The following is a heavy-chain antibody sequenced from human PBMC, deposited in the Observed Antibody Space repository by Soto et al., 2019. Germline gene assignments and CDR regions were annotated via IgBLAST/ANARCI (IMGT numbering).Heavy chain of an antibody. CDR2: IYYSGNT. J-gene: IGHJ4*02. Sequence: QLQLQESGPGLVKPSETLSRTCTVSGGSISSTNYFWGWIRQPPGKGMEWIGNIYYSGNTYHNPSLKSRVTISVGTSKNQFSLKLNSVTAADTAVYYCARWAVSGSQRFDYWGQGTLVTVSS. CDR1: GGSISSTNYF. D-gene: IGHD6-19*01. V-gene: IGHV4-39*01. CDR3: ARWAVSGSQRFDY.